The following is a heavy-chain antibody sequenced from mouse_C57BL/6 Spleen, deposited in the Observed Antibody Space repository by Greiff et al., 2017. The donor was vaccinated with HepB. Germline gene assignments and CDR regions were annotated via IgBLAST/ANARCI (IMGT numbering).Heavy chain of an antibody. D-gene: IGHD2-14*01. Sequence: EVQLQQSGAELVRPGASVKLSCTASGFNIKDDYMHWVKQRPEQGLEWIGWIDPENGDTEYASKFQGKATITADTSSNTAYLQLSSLTSEDTAVYYCTTRYLPTYAMDYWGQGTSVTVSS. CDR1: GFNIKDDY. V-gene: IGHV14-4*01. CDR3: TTRYLPTYAMDY. CDR2: IDPENGDT. J-gene: IGHJ4*01.